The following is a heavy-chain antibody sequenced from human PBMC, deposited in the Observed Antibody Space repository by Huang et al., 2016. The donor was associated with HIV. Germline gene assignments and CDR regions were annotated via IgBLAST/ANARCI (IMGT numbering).Heavy chain of an antibody. CDR1: GFTFSSYG. V-gene: IGHV3-30*18. D-gene: IGHD6-13*01. CDR3: AKGGSAAAVLDF. CDR2: MSYYAKTK. Sequence: QVQLVESGGGVVQPGRYLRISCAASGFTFSSYGMHWVRQAPGKGLEWVAVMSYYAKTKYYADSVKGRFSISRDNSKTTVYLQLNSLRLEDTAVYYCAKGGSAAAVLDFWGQGTLVTVSS. J-gene: IGHJ4*02.